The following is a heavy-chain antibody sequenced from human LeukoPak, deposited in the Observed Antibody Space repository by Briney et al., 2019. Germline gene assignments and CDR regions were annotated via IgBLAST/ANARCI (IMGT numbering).Heavy chain of an antibody. D-gene: IGHD3-10*01. J-gene: IGHJ5*02. Sequence: SETLSLTCTVSGGSISSYYWSWIRQPPGKGLEWIGYIYSSGSTNYNPSLKSRVTISVDTSKNHFSLKLSSVTAADTAVYYCARGSITMVRGVPDWFDPWGQGTLVTVSS. V-gene: IGHV4-4*09. CDR1: GGSISSYY. CDR2: IYSSGST. CDR3: ARGSITMVRGVPDWFDP.